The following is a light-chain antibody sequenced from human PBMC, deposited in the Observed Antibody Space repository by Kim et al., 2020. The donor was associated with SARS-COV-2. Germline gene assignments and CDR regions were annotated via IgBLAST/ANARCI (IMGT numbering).Light chain of an antibody. CDR3: SSYTSSSTLV. J-gene: IGLJ1*01. Sequence: GQSLTISCTGTGSDVGGYNYVSWYQQHPGKATKLMIYDVSNRPSGVSNRFSGSKSGNTASLTISGLQAEDEADYYCSSYTSSSTLVFGTGTKVTVL. V-gene: IGLV2-14*03. CDR2: DVS. CDR1: GSDVGGYNY.